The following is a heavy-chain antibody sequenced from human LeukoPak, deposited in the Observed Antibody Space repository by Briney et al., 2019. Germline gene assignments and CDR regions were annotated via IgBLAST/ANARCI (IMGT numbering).Heavy chain of an antibody. CDR3: VTETWCRFDH. J-gene: IGHJ4*02. V-gene: IGHV3-7*01. CDR1: GFGFSRDY. CDR2: IEPDGSQQ. Sequence: GGSLRLSCSASGFGFSRDYMSWVRQAPGQGLECVAKIEPDGSQQYYVDSVRGRFTISRDNSKNSLYLHLNFLRAEDTAVYYCVTETWCRFDHWGQGSLVTVSS. D-gene: IGHD4/OR15-4a*01.